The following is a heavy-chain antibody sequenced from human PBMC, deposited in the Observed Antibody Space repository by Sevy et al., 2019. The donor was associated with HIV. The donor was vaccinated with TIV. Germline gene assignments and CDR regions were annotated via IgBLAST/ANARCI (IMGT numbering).Heavy chain of an antibody. CDR1: GYSFTSYG. J-gene: IGHJ4*02. D-gene: IGHD3-9*01. V-gene: IGHV1-18*01. Sequence: ASVKVSCKASGYSFTSYGISWVRQAPGQGLEWMGWISAYNGNTNYAQMLQGRVTMTTDTSTSTAYMELRSLRSDDTAVYYCARFVIYDILTGYYNLDYWGQGTLVTVSS. CDR3: ARFVIYDILTGYYNLDY. CDR2: ISAYNGNT.